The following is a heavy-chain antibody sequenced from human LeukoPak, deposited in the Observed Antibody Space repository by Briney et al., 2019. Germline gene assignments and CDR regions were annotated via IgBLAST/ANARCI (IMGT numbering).Heavy chain of an antibody. CDR3: AKRGGYLVDP. V-gene: IGHV3-23*01. J-gene: IGHJ5*02. CDR1: GFTFSSYA. CDR2: ITGGGGNT. Sequence: GGSLRLSCAASGFTFSSYAMSWVRQAPGKGLEWVSVITGGGGNTYYADSVKGRFTISRDNSKNTLYLQMNSLRAADTAVYYCAKRGGYLVDPWGQGTLVTVSS. D-gene: IGHD3-16*01.